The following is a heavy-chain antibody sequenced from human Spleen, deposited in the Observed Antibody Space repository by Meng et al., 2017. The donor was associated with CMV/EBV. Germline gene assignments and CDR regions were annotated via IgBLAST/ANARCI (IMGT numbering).Heavy chain of an antibody. Sequence: SETLSLTCTVSGGSISSGGYYWNWIRQQPGKGLEWSGHIFYTGSTYFNPALKRRLTISIDTSKNHFSLNLRSVTAADTAVYYCSRDRRGGYPKGMDVWGQGTTVTVS. D-gene: IGHD3-16*02. J-gene: IGHJ6*02. CDR2: IFYTGST. CDR1: GGSISSGGYY. CDR3: SRDRRGGYPKGMDV. V-gene: IGHV4-31*03.